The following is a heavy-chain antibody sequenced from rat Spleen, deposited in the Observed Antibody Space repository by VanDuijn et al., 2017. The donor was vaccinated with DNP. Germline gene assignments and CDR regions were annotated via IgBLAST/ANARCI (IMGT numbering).Heavy chain of an antibody. V-gene: IGHV5S23*01. J-gene: IGHJ2*01. CDR2: ISTSGGST. CDR1: GFTFSDYG. Sequence: EVQLVESGGGLVQPGHSLKLSCAASGFTFSDYGMAWVLQAPTKGLEWVATISTSGGSTYYRDSVKGRFTISRDNAKSILYLQMDSLRSEDTATYYCATSPGPNWFAYWGQGVMVTVSS. CDR3: ATSPGPNWFAY. D-gene: IGHD3-8*01.